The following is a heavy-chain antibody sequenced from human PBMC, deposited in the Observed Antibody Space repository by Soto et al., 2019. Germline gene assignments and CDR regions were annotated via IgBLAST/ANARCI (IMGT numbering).Heavy chain of an antibody. V-gene: IGHV3-21*06. CDR2: ITSHDGST. CDR3: AREEGGKFCSLDS. D-gene: IGHD3-10*02. J-gene: IGHJ5*01. CDR1: GFTFSSYA. Sequence: GGSLRLSCAASGFTFSSYAMSWVRQAPGKGLEWVSSITSHDGSTFYAVSVKGRFTISRDDAKSSLCLQMNSLGAEDTAVYYCAREEGGKFCSLDSWGQGTLVNVSS.